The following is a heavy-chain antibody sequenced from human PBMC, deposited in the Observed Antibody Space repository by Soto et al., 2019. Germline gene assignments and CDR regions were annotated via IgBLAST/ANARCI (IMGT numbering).Heavy chain of an antibody. D-gene: IGHD3-10*01. V-gene: IGHV3-23*01. CDR1: GFTLTNYG. CDR3: ARAIRAASDTTYFDP. J-gene: IGHJ5*02. CDR2: IRGSDDTT. Sequence: PGGSLRLSCVASGFTLTNYGMTWVRQAPGKGLEWVSSIRGSDDTTHYADSVKGRFTISRDKSKNTLFLQMDSLTVEDTAFYFCARAIRAASDTTYFDPWGQGPLVTVSS.